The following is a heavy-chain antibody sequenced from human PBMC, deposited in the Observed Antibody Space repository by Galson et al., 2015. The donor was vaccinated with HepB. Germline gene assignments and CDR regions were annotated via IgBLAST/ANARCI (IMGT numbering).Heavy chain of an antibody. J-gene: IGHJ5*02. CDR3: ARDRYSSSWYAGWNDWFDP. CDR2: ISAYNGNT. Sequence: SVKVSCKASGYTFTSYGISWVRQAPGQGLEWMGWISAYNGNTNYAQKLQGRVTMTTDTSTSTAYMELRSLRSDDTAVYYCARDRYSSSWYAGWNDWFDPWGQGTLVTVSS. V-gene: IGHV1-18*04. CDR1: GYTFTSYG. D-gene: IGHD6-13*01.